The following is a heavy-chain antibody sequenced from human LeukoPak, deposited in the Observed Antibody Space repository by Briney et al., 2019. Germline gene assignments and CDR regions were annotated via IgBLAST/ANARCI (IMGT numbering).Heavy chain of an antibody. V-gene: IGHV3-11*01. CDR1: GFTFSDYY. Sequence: GGSLRLSCAASGFTFSDYYMSWIRQAPGKGLEWVSYISSSGSTIYYADSVKGQFTISRDNAKNSLYLQMNSLRAEDTAVYYCARDTLRYSSSWYFDYWGQGTLVTVSS. CDR2: ISSSGSTI. D-gene: IGHD6-13*01. CDR3: ARDTLRYSSSWYFDY. J-gene: IGHJ4*02.